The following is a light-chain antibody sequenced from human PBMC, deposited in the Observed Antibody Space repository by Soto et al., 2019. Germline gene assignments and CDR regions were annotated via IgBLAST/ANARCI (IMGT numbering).Light chain of an antibody. CDR2: GAS. Sequence: EIVMTQSPATLSVSPGERATLSCRASQTVSNNLAWYQHKPGQAPRLLIYGASTRAAGIPARFSGSGSGTEFTLTISSLQSEDFAVYYCQQYNTWPWTFGQGTKVEL. J-gene: IGKJ1*01. CDR3: QQYNTWPWT. V-gene: IGKV3-15*01. CDR1: QTVSNN.